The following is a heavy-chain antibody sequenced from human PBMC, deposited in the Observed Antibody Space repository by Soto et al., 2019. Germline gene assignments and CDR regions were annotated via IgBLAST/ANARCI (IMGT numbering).Heavy chain of an antibody. CDR3: ARGSVWGYYYGMDV. CDR2: MNPNSGNT. V-gene: IGHV1-8*01. D-gene: IGHD3-16*01. Sequence: ASVKVSCKASGYTFTSYDINWVRQATGQGLEWMGWMNPNSGNTGYAQKFQGRVTMTRNTSISTAYMELSSLRSEDTAAYYCARGSVWGYYYGMDVWGQGTTVTVSS. J-gene: IGHJ6*02. CDR1: GYTFTSYD.